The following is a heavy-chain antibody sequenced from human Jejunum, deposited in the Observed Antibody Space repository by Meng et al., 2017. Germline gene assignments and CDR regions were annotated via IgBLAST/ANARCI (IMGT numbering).Heavy chain of an antibody. J-gene: IGHJ2*01. CDR2: VYHSGST. V-gene: IGHV4-4*02. CDR3: ARADYVRYFDL. Sequence: QVWLQHVGPGRVKPSETLSQTCAVSGGSIESNNWWTWIRQPPGQGLEWIGEVYHSGSTHYNPSLQSRVTISIDNSKNRFSLSLNSVTAADTAIYYCARADYVRYFDLWGRGTLVTVSS. D-gene: IGHD3-10*02. CDR1: GGSIESNNW.